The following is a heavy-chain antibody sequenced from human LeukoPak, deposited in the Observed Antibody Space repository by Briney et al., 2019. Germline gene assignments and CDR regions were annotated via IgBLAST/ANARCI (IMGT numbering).Heavy chain of an antibody. D-gene: IGHD3-3*01. J-gene: IGHJ6*03. CDR2: IYTSGST. V-gene: IGHV4-61*02. CDR3: ARDLYYDFWSGYYNGGYYYMDV. Sequence: SETLSLTCTVSGGSISSGSYYWSWIRQPAGKGLEWIGRIYTSGSTNYNPSLKSRVTISVDTSKNQFSLKLSSVTAADTAVYYCARDLYYDFWSGYYNGGYYYMDVWGKGTTVTVSS. CDR1: GGSISSGSYY.